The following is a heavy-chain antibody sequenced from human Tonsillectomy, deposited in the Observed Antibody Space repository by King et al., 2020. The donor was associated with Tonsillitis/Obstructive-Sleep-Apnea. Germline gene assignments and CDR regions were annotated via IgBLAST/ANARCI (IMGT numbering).Heavy chain of an antibody. Sequence: YYWSWIRQPPGKGLEWVGYIYNTGSTYYNPSLKRPITISLDKSKNQFSLKLTSVTAADTAAYYCASSSYDFWSAYRWWGQGTLVTVSS. V-gene: IGHV4-30-4*01. CDR1: YY. J-gene: IGHJ4*02. CDR2: IYNTGST. CDR3: ASSSYDFWSAYRW. D-gene: IGHD3-3*01.